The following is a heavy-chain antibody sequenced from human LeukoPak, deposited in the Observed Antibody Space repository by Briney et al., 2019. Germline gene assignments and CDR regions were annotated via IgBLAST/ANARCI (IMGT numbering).Heavy chain of an antibody. V-gene: IGHV1-69*05. J-gene: IGHJ5*02. CDR3: ARKSTHNWFDP. CDR2: IIPIFGTA. Sequence: ASVKVSCKASGYTFTSYGISWVRQAPGQGLEWMGGIIPIFGTANYAQKFQGRVTITTDESTSTAYMELSSLRSEDTAVYYCARKSTHNWFDPWGQGTLVTVSS. CDR1: GYTFTSYG.